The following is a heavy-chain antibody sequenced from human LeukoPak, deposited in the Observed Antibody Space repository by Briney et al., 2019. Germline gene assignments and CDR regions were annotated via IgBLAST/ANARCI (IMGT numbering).Heavy chain of an antibody. V-gene: IGHV4-59*08. J-gene: IGHJ6*02. CDR3: GRHQTMYYGMDV. CDR1: GDSIRTSF. CDR2: VHYSESA. Sequence: SETLSLTCTVSGDSIRTSFWSWIRQPPGKGLEWIAYVHYSESANYNPSLKSRVTMSVDTSKNQFSLKLSSVTAADTAMYYCGRHQTMYYGMDVWGQGTASPSP. D-gene: IGHD4/OR15-4a*01.